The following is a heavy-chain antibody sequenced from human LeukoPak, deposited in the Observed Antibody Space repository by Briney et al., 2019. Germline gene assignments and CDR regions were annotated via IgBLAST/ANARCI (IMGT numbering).Heavy chain of an antibody. CDR2: INHSGST. CDR3: ARAYGDHDY. Sequence: SETLSLTCAVYGGSFSGYYWSWIRQPPGKGLEWIGEINHSGSTNYNPSLKSRVTISVDTPKNQFSLKLSSVTAADTAVYYCARAYGDHDYWGQGTLVTVPS. CDR1: GGSFSGYY. J-gene: IGHJ4*02. V-gene: IGHV4-34*01. D-gene: IGHD4-17*01.